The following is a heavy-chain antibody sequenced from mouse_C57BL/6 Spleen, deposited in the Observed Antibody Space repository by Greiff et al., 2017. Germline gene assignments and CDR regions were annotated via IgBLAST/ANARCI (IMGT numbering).Heavy chain of an antibody. J-gene: IGHJ3*01. D-gene: IGHD1-1*01. V-gene: IGHV1-50*01. Sequence: QVQLQQPGAELVKPGASVKLSCKASGYTFTSYWMKWVKQRPGQGLEWIGEIDPSDSYTNYNQKFKGKATLTVDTSSSTAYMQLSSLTSEYSAVYYCARNDYGSSYSAWFAYWGQGTLVTVSA. CDR2: IDPSDSYT. CDR1: GYTFTSYW. CDR3: ARNDYGSSYSAWFAY.